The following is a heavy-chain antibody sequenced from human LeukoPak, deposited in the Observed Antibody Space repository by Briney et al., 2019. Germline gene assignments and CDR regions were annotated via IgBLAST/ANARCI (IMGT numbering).Heavy chain of an antibody. CDR2: INPNSGGT. CDR1: GYTFTGYY. D-gene: IGHD6-13*01. CDR3: ARLSSSWYPYFDY. V-gene: IGHV1-2*02. Sequence: ASVKVSCKASGYTFTGYYMHWVRQAPGQGLEWMGWINPNSGGTNYAQKFLGRVTMTRDTSISTAYMELSRLRSDDTAVYYCARLSSSWYPYFDYWGQGTLVTVSS. J-gene: IGHJ4*02.